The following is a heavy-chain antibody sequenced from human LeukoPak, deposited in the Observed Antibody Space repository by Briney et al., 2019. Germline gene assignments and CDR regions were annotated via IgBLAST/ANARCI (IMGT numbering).Heavy chain of an antibody. CDR3: AREGYSGSYSGY. V-gene: IGHV3-7*01. CDR2: IKQDGSEK. Sequence: PGWSLRLSCAASGFTFSSYWMSWVRQAPGKGLEWVANIKQDGSEKYYVDSVKGRFTISRDNAKNSLYPQMNSLRAEDTAVYYCAREGYSGSYSGYWGQGTLVTVSS. D-gene: IGHD1-26*01. J-gene: IGHJ4*02. CDR1: GFTFSSYW.